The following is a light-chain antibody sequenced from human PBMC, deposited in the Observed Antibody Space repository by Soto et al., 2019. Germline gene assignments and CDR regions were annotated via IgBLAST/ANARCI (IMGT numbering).Light chain of an antibody. CDR2: GNS. V-gene: IGLV1-40*01. CDR1: SSNIGAGYD. J-gene: IGLJ1*01. Sequence: QSVLTQPPSVSGAPGQRVTISCTGSSSNIGAGYDVHWYQQLPGTAPKLLIYGNSNRPSGVPDRLSGSKSGTSASLAITGLQAEDEADYYCQCYDSSLSEYVFGRGTKLTVL. CDR3: QCYDSSLSEYV.